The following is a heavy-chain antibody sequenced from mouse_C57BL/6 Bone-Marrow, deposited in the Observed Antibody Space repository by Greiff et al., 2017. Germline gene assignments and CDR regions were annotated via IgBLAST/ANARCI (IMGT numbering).Heavy chain of an antibody. CDR1: GYTFTSYW. CDR3: ARSGSIATVVADFDY. J-gene: IGHJ2*01. D-gene: IGHD1-1*01. CDR2: IHPNSGST. Sequence: QVQLQQPGAELVKPGASVKLSCKASGYTFTSYWMHWVKQRPGQGLEWIGMIHPNSGSTNYNEKFKSKATLTVDQSSSTAYMQLSSLTSEDSAVYYGARSGSIATVVADFDYWGQGTTLTVSS. V-gene: IGHV1-64*01.